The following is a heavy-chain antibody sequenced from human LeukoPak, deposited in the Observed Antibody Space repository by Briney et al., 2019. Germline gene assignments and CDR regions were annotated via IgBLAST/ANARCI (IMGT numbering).Heavy chain of an antibody. V-gene: IGHV1-2*02. D-gene: IGHD3-22*01. CDR3: ARSDSSGYYFQH. J-gene: IGHJ1*01. Sequence: ASVKVSCKASGYTFTSYYMHWVRQAPGQGLGWMGWINPNSGGTNYAQKFQGRVTMTRDTSISTAYTELSRLRSDDTAVYYCARSDSSGYYFQHWGQGTLVTVSS. CDR2: INPNSGGT. CDR1: GYTFTSYY.